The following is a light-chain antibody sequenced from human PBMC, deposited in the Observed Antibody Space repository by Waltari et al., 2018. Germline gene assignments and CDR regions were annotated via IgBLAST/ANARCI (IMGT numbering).Light chain of an antibody. J-gene: IGLJ1*01. CDR1: NSDVGGFHL. Sequence: HSALTQPASVSGSPGQSVTISCTGTNSDVGGFHLTAWSQHHPGKAPKLMILEVTKRPSGVSYRFSGSKSGNTASLTISCLQAEDEADYYCCSYAEASLLANSYVFGTGTKVTVL. CDR2: EVT. V-gene: IGLV2-23*02. CDR3: CSYAEASLLANSYV.